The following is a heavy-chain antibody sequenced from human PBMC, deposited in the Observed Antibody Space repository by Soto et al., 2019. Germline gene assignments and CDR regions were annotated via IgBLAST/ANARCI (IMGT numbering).Heavy chain of an antibody. Sequence: SETLSLTCTVSGGSIGSYYWSWIRQPPGKGLEWIGYIYYSGSTNYNPSLKSRVTISVDTSKNQFSLKLSSVTAADTTVYYCARVTGRYYYGMDVWGQGTTVTVSS. V-gene: IGHV4-59*12. J-gene: IGHJ6*02. CDR2: IYYSGST. CDR3: ARVTGRYYYGMDV. CDR1: GGSIGSYY.